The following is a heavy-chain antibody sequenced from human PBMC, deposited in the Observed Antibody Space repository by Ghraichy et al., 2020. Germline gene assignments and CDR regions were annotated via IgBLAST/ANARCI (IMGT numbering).Heavy chain of an antibody. CDR2: ISAYNGNT. CDR3: ARDWGGYSSRASYTGGFDY. V-gene: IGHV1-18*01. CDR1: GYTFTSYG. D-gene: IGHD6-19*01. Sequence: ASVKVSCKASGYTFTSYGISWVRQAPGQGLEWMGWISAYNGNTNYAQKLQGRVTMTTDTSTSTAYMELRSLRSDDTAVYYCARDWGGYSSRASYTGGFDYWGQGTLVTVSS. J-gene: IGHJ4*02.